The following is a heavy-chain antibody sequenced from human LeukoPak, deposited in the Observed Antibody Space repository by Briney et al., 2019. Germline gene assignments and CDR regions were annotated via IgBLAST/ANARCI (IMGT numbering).Heavy chain of an antibody. D-gene: IGHD1-26*01. V-gene: IGHV3-7*05. CDR3: ARGGTYYYHYFDY. Sequence: GGSLRLSCVASGFTFRSYWMNWVCQTPGKGLEWVANIKQDGSEKYYVDSVKGRFTISRDNAKSSLYLQMNSLRAEDTAVYYCARGGTYYYHYFDYWGQGTLVTVSS. J-gene: IGHJ4*02. CDR1: GFTFRSYW. CDR2: IKQDGSEK.